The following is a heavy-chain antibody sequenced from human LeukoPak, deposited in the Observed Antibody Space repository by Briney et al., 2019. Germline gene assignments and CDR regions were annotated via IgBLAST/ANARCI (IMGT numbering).Heavy chain of an antibody. CDR2: INHSGST. Sequence: PSETLSLTCAVYGGSFSGYYWSWIRQPPGKGLEWIGEINHSGSTNYNPSLKSRVTISVDTSKNQFSLKLGSVTAADTAVYYCALSGGATTLLGQYAFDIWGQGTMVTVSS. CDR1: GGSFSGYY. V-gene: IGHV4-34*01. J-gene: IGHJ3*02. CDR3: ALSGGATTLLGQYAFDI. D-gene: IGHD1-26*01.